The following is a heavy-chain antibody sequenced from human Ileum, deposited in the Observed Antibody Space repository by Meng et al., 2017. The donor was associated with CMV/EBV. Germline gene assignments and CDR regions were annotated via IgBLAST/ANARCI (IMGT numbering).Heavy chain of an antibody. J-gene: IGHJ4*02. CDR3: ARGRQPARHGGFDY. CDR2: INQDGSGE. V-gene: IGHV3-7*01. Sequence: GESLKISCAASGFTFSNYWMSWVRQAPGKGLEWVANINQDGSGEYYVDSVKGRFTISRDNAKNSLYLQMNSLRTEDTAVYYCARGRQPARHGGFDYWGQGTLVTVSS. D-gene: IGHD2-2*01. CDR1: GFTFSNYW.